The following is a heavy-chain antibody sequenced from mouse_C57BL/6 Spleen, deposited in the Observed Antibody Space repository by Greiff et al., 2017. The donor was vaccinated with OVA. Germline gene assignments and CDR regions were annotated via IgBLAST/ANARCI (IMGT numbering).Heavy chain of an antibody. J-gene: IGHJ4*01. D-gene: IGHD1-1*01. V-gene: IGHV1-39*01. CDR2: INPNYGTT. Sequence: LMEPGASVKISCKASGYSFTDYNMNWVKQSNGKSLEWIGVINPNYGTTSYNQKFKGKATLTVDQSSSTAYMQLNSLTSEDSAVYYCARGGSKPFYAMDYWGQGTSVTVSS. CDR1: GYSFTDYN. CDR3: ARGGSKPFYAMDY.